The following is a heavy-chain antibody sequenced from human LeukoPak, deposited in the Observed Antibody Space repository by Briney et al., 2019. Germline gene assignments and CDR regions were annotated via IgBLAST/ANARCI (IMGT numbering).Heavy chain of an antibody. CDR1: GFTFSNYP. CDR2: MSYDGSNT. V-gene: IGHV3-30*14. CDR3: ARVAGFGELWYFDY. J-gene: IGHJ4*02. Sequence: GRSLRLSCAASGFTFSNYPMHWVRQAPGKGLEWVAVMSYDGSNTYYADSVRGRFTISRDYSKNTVYLQTNSLRVDDTAVYFCARVAGFGELWYFDYWGQGTQVTVSS. D-gene: IGHD3-10*01.